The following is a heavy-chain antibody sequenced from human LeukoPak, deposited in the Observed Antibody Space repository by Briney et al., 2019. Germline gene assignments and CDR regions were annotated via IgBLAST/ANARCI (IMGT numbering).Heavy chain of an antibody. CDR1: VGSMSSCWYY. Sequence: SETLSLTCAVSVGSMSSCWYYWSWIRLPPGKGLEWIGYIYHSGSTYYNPSLKSRVTISVDRSKNQFSLKLSSVTAADTAVYYCARGAAAIHYYGMDVWGQGTTVTVSS. CDR2: IYHSGST. V-gene: IGHV4-30-2*01. D-gene: IGHD2-2*02. CDR3: ARGAAAIHYYGMDV. J-gene: IGHJ6*02.